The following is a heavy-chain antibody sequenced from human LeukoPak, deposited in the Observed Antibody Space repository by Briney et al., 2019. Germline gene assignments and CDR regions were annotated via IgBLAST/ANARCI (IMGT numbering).Heavy chain of an antibody. CDR2: IYYSGST. J-gene: IGHJ2*01. CDR1: GGSIRSYY. CDR3: ARVYYSSSYDYWYFDL. D-gene: IGHD6-13*01. Sequence: PSETLSLTCTVSGGSIRSYYWSWIRQPPGKGLEWIGYIYYSGSTNYNPSLKSRVTISVDTSKDQFSLKLSSVTAADTAVYYCARVYYSSSYDYWYFDLWGRGTLVTVSS. V-gene: IGHV4-59*01.